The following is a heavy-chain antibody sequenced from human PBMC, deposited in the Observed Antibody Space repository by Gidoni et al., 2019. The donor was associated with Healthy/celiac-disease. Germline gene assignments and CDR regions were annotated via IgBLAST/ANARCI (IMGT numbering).Heavy chain of an antibody. V-gene: IGHV4-34*01. CDR3: ARGRAAAN. Sequence: QVQLQQWGAGLLKPSETLSLTCAVYGGSFSGYYWSWIRQPPGKGLEWIGEINHSGSTNYNPSLKSRVTISVDTSKNQFSLKLSSVTAADTAVYYCARGRAAANWGQGTLVTVSS. CDR1: GGSFSGYY. J-gene: IGHJ4*02. D-gene: IGHD2-2*01. CDR2: INHSGST.